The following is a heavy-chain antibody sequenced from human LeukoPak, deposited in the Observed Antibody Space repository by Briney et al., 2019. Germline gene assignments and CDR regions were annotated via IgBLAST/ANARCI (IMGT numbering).Heavy chain of an antibody. Sequence: ASVKVSCKASGYTFTGYYMHWVRQAPGQGLEWMGWINPNSGGTNYAQKFQGRVTMTRDTSISTAYMELSRLRSDDTAVYYRARLFWSGYYRWFDPWGQGTLVTVSS. CDR3: ARLFWSGYYRWFDP. CDR2: INPNSGGT. V-gene: IGHV1-2*02. J-gene: IGHJ5*02. CDR1: GYTFTGYY. D-gene: IGHD3-3*01.